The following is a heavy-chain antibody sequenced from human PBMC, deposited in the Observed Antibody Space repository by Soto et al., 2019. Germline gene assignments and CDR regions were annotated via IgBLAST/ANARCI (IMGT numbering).Heavy chain of an antibody. J-gene: IGHJ4*01. CDR2: VRAYNGNT. D-gene: IGHD5-12*01. CDR1: GYSFSSYS. Sequence: ALVKGSCKASGYSFSSYSIKLVRQAPRQGPELLGWVRAYNGNTKYVEKLQGRVTMTTDTSTSTAYMELRNLRSDDTAVYYCARESKKWPDFWG. CDR3: ARESKKWPDF. V-gene: IGHV1-18*04.